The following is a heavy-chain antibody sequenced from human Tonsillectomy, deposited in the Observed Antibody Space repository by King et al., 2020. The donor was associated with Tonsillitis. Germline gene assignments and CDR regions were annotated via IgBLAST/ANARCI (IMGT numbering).Heavy chain of an antibody. D-gene: IGHD2-15*01. Sequence: QLQESGPGLVKPSETLSLTCTVSGGSISSYYWSWIRQPPGKGLEWIGYIYYSGNTDYNPSLKSGLTISIETSKNQFSLKLNSVTAADTAVYYCASLNPLYCSGGSCYSAPSFEYWGQGTLVTVSS. CDR2: IYYSGNT. CDR1: GGSISSYY. J-gene: IGHJ4*02. CDR3: ASLNPLYCSGGSCYSAPSFEY. V-gene: IGHV4-59*08.